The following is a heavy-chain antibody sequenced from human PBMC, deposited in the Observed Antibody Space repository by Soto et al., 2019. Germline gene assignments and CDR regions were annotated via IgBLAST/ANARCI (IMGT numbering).Heavy chain of an antibody. J-gene: IGHJ3*02. CDR2: SIPIFGTA. Sequence: QVQLVQSGAEVKKPGSSVKVSCKASGGTFSSYAISWVRQAPGQGLEWMGASIPIFGTANYEQKFQGRVTITADEGTSTAYMELSSLRSEDKAVYYWARPIAAAVNDAFDIWGQGGMVTVSS. V-gene: IGHV1-69*01. CDR3: ARPIAAAVNDAFDI. D-gene: IGHD6-13*01. CDR1: GGTFSSYA.